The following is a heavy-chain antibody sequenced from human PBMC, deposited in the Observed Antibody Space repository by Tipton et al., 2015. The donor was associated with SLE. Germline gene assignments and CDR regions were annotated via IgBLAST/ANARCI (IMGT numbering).Heavy chain of an antibody. J-gene: IGHJ4*02. CDR2: MYSVST. D-gene: IGHD6-19*01. V-gene: IGHV4-4*07. CDR1: GASISSYY. CDR3: ARGAGWYGY. Sequence: TLSLTCTVSGASISSYYWSWIRQPAGKGLEWIGRMYSVSTNYNSSLKSRVSISVDTSKKQFSLKLTSVTAADTAVYFCARGAGWYGYWGQGSLVTVSS.